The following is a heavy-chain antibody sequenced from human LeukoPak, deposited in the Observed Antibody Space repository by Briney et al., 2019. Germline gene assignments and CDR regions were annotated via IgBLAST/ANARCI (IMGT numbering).Heavy chain of an antibody. CDR3: ARASPDYGSGTHYAFDI. CDR2: INPSGGST. J-gene: IGHJ3*02. D-gene: IGHD3-10*01. Sequence: GASVKVSCKASGYTFTSYYMHWVRQAPGQGLEWMGIINPSGGSTSYAQKFQGRVTMTRDTSTSTVYMELSSLRSEDTAVYYCARASPDYGSGTHYAFDIWGQGTMVTVSS. V-gene: IGHV1-46*01. CDR1: GYTFTSYY.